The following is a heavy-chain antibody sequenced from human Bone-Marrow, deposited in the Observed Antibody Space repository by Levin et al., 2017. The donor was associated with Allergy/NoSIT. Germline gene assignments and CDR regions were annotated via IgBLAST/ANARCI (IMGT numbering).Heavy chain of an antibody. CDR3: ARGVRSSWGWFDP. V-gene: IGHV4-34*01. CDR2: IHHSGIT. D-gene: IGHD6-13*01. CDR1: GGSFTGYY. Sequence: PSETLSLTCGVSGGSFTGYYWTWIRQPPGKGLEWIGEIHHSGITHYNPSLKSRVTISVDTSKSQFSLNLTSVTAADTSVYFCARGVRSSWGWFDPWGQGSLVTVSS. J-gene: IGHJ5*02.